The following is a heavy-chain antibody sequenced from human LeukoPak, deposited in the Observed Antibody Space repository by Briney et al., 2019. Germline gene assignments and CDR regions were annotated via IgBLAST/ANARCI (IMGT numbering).Heavy chain of an antibody. Sequence: SETLSLTCSVSGGSISSYYWSWIRQPPGKGLEWIGYIYYSGSTNYNPSLKSRVTISVDTSKNQFSLKLSSVTAADTAVYYCAREPSESSGFDYWGQGTLVTVSS. CDR3: AREPSESSGFDY. J-gene: IGHJ4*02. D-gene: IGHD6-19*01. CDR1: GGSISSYY. V-gene: IGHV4-59*01. CDR2: IYYSGST.